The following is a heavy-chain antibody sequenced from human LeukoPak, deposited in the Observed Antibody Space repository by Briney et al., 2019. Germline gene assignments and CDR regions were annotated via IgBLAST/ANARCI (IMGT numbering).Heavy chain of an antibody. CDR3: AKDLLSPFDYDFWSGYRRAFDY. CDR2: ISYDGSNK. Sequence: PGGSLRLSCAASGFTFSSYGMHWVRQAPGKGLEWVAVISYDGSNKYYADSVKGRFTISRDNSKNTLYLQMNSLRAEGTAVYYCAKDLLSPFDYDFWSGYRRAFDYWGQGTLVTVSS. J-gene: IGHJ4*02. D-gene: IGHD3-3*01. CDR1: GFTFSSYG. V-gene: IGHV3-30*18.